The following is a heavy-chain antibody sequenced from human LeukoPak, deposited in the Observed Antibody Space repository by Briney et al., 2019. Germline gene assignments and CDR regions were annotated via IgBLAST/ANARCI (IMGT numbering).Heavy chain of an antibody. CDR2: IIPIFGTA. CDR3: ASALDCSSTSCSGRVAFDI. J-gene: IGHJ3*02. CDR1: GGTFISYA. V-gene: IGHV1-69*13. D-gene: IGHD2-2*01. Sequence: SVTASSQAFGGTFISYAISWVRQAPGHGLERMGGIIPIFGTANYAQKFQGRVTITADESTSTAYMELSSLRSEDTAVYYCASALDCSSTSCSGRVAFDIWGQGTMVTVSS.